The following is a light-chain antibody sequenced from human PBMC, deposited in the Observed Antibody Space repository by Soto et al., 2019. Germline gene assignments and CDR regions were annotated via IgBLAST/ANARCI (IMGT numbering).Light chain of an antibody. V-gene: IGKV3-20*01. J-gene: IGKJ1*01. CDR2: GVS. CDR3: GQFVSSPPRT. CDR1: QNVYEY. Sequence: EIVMTPSPATLSVSPVERATLSCRASQNVYEYVAWYQQKPGLAPRLLIYGVSNRATGIPDRFSGSGSGTDFILTISRLEPEDFALYYCGQFVSSPPRTFGQGTKVDIK.